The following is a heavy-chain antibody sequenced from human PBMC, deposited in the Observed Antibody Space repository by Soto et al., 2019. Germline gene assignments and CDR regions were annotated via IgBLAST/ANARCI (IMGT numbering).Heavy chain of an antibody. V-gene: IGHV3-23*01. CDR3: AKEYYEVERPLFDY. Sequence: EVQLLESGGGLIQPGGSLRLSCAASGFTFSNYAMSWVRQAPGKGLEWVSGIPNDGANTYYADSVRGRFTISRDASTNTRYLQMYSLRAADTAVYYCAKEYYEVERPLFDYWGRGTLVTVSS. J-gene: IGHJ4*02. CDR2: IPNDGANT. D-gene: IGHD3-22*01. CDR1: GFTFSNYA.